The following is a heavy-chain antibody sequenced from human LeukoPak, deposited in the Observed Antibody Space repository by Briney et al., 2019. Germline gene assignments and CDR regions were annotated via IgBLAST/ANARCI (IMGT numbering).Heavy chain of an antibody. V-gene: IGHV3-64*04. J-gene: IGHJ4*02. CDR2: INSNGGST. D-gene: IGHD3-22*01. CDR1: GFTFSSYA. CDR3: ARAQGRGADTSGYYLGSPDY. Sequence: GGSLRLSCSASGFTFSSYAMHWVRQAPGKGLEYVSGINSNGGSTYYADSVKGRFSISRDNAKNSLYLQMNSLRAEDTAVYYCARAQGRGADTSGYYLGSPDYWGQGTLVTVSS.